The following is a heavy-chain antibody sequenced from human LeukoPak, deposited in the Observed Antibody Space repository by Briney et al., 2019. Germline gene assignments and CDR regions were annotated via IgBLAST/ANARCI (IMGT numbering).Heavy chain of an antibody. CDR3: ARESSSTSCLDY. CDR1: GFTFRTYW. Sequence: GGSLRLSCAASGFTFRTYWMHWVRHAPGKGLVWVSRISSDGRDTKYADSVKGRFTISRDNAKNTLYLQMNSLRAEDTAVYYCARESSSTSCLDYWGQGTLVTVSS. CDR2: ISSDGRDT. D-gene: IGHD2-2*01. J-gene: IGHJ4*02. V-gene: IGHV3-74*03.